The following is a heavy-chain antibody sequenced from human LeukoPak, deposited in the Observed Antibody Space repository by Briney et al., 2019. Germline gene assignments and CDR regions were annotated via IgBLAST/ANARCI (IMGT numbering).Heavy chain of an antibody. J-gene: IGHJ4*02. D-gene: IGHD6-19*01. CDR2: IYPGDSDT. Sequence: DSLTISCTGSGYICSSYWIGWVRQMPGKGLEWMGIIYPGDSDTRYSPSFQGQVTISADKAINTAYLQWSSLKASDTAMYYCARPLSSGWYGVDSWGQGTLVTVSS. CDR3: ARPLSSGWYGVDS. CDR1: GYICSSYW. V-gene: IGHV5-51*01.